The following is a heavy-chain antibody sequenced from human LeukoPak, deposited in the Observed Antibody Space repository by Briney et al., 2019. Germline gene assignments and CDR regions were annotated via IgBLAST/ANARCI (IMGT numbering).Heavy chain of an antibody. Sequence: SETLSLTCTVSGSSISGHFWSWFRRPPGKGLENIGYIHSSGSTNYNPSFASRVTVSLEMSKNQFSLTLTSVTAADTAVYYCARDPGDTDWYNFDFWGQGILVTVSS. CDR1: GSSISGHF. CDR3: ARDPGDTDWYNFDF. CDR2: IHSSGST. D-gene: IGHD3-9*01. J-gene: IGHJ4*02. V-gene: IGHV4-59*11.